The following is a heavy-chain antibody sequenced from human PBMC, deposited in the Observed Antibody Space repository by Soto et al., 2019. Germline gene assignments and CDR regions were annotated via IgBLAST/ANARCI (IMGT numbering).Heavy chain of an antibody. CDR2: ILYDGSNK. CDR3: AKGVGSY. Sequence: GGSLRLSCAASGFTFSSYGMHWVRQVPGKGREWVAVILYDGSNKYYADSVKGRFTISRDNSKNTRYLEMNSLRAEGTVAYYCAKGVGSYWGQGTMVTVYS. V-gene: IGHV3-30*02. J-gene: IGHJ1*01. D-gene: IGHD1-26*01. CDR1: GFTFSSYG.